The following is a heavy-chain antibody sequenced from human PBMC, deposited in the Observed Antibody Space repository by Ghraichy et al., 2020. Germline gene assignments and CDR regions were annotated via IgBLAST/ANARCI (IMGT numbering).Heavy chain of an antibody. D-gene: IGHD6-6*01. CDR1: GFTFSNAW. V-gene: IGHV3-15*01. CDR3: TTDQEREQLVVEYYYYGMDV. Sequence: GGSLRLSCAASGFTFSNAWMSWVRQAPGKGLEWVGRIKSKTDGGTTDYAAPVKGRFTISRDDSKNTLYLQMNSLKTEDTAVYYCTTDQEREQLVVEYYYYGMDVWGQGTTVTVSS. J-gene: IGHJ6*02. CDR2: IKSKTDGGTT.